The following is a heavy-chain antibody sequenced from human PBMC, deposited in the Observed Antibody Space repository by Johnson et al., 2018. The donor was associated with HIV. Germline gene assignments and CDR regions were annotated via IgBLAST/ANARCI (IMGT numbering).Heavy chain of an antibody. CDR2: ISYDGSNK. Sequence: QVQLVESGGGVVQPGRSLRLSCTASGFTFSNYAIHWVRQAPGKGLEWVTVISYDGSNKYYADSVKGRFTISRDNSKNTLYLQMNNLRAEDTAVYYCAKGGEVWYGAFDFWGQGTMAIVSS. D-gene: IGHD6-13*01. CDR3: AKGGEVWYGAFDF. V-gene: IGHV3-30*14. J-gene: IGHJ3*01. CDR1: GFTFSNYA.